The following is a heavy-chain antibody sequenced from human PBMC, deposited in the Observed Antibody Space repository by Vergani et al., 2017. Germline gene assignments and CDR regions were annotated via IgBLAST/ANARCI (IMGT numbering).Heavy chain of an antibody. V-gene: IGHV1-46*01. CDR1: GYTFTSYY. D-gene: IGHD3-22*01. CDR3: ATKPYYDSTLSWFDP. CDR2: INPSGGST. Sequence: QVQLVQSGAEVKKPGASVKVSCKASGYTFTSYYMHWVRQAPGQGLEWMGIINPSGGSTSYAQKFQGRVTMTRDTSTSTVYMELSSLRSEDTAVYYCATKPYYDSTLSWFDPWGQGTLVTVSS. J-gene: IGHJ5*02.